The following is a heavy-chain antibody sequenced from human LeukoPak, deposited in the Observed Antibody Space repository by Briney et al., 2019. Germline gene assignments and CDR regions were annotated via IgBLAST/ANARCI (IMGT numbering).Heavy chain of an antibody. Sequence: GGSLRLSCAASGFTFSRFGMNWVRQAPGKGLEWISYISSSSSAIYYADSVKGRFPISRDNAKNSLYLQMSSLRDEDTAVYYCAQKGGTDQWGQATLVTVSS. CDR3: AQKGGTDQ. CDR2: ISSSSSAI. J-gene: IGHJ4*02. V-gene: IGHV3-48*02. CDR1: GFTFSRFG. D-gene: IGHD2-15*01.